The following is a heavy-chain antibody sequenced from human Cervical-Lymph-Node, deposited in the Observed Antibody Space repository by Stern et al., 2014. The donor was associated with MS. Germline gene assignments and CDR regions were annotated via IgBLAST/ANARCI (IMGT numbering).Heavy chain of an antibody. Sequence: VQLVESGAEVKKPGSSVKVSCKASGGTFSSYAISWVRQAPGQGLEWMGGIIPIFGKANYAQKFQGRVTITADESTSTAYMELSSLRSEDTAVYYRARGELDTAMARGYFDYWGQGTLVTVSS. CDR3: ARGELDTAMARGYFDY. CDR2: IIPIFGKA. D-gene: IGHD5-18*01. CDR1: GGTFSSYA. V-gene: IGHV1-69*01. J-gene: IGHJ4*02.